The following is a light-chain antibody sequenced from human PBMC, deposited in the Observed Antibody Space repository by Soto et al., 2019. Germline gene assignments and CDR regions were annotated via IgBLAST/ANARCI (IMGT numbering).Light chain of an antibody. J-gene: IGLJ3*02. Sequence: QSMLTQPASVSGSPGQSITISCTGTSSDVGSYNLVSWYQQYPGKAPKLMIYEGSQRPSGVSHRFSGSKSGNTASLTISGLQAEDEADYYCCSYAGSTTLMFGGGTKLTVL. V-gene: IGLV2-23*01. CDR2: EGS. CDR3: CSYAGSTTLM. CDR1: SSDVGSYNL.